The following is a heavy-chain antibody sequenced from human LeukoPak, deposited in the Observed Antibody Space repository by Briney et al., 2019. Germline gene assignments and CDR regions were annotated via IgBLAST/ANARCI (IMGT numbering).Heavy chain of an antibody. Sequence: SGGSLRLSCAASGFTFSSYAMSWVRQAPGKGLEWVSAISGSGGSTYYADSVKGRFTISRDNSKNTLYLQMNSLRAEDTAVYYCAKGGWLVPYFDYWGQGTLVTVSS. V-gene: IGHV3-23*01. J-gene: IGHJ4*02. CDR1: GFTFSSYA. D-gene: IGHD6-19*01. CDR2: ISGSGGST. CDR3: AKGGWLVPYFDY.